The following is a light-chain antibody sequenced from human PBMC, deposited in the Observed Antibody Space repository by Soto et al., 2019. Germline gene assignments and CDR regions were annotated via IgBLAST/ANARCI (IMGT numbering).Light chain of an antibody. CDR3: QQYGSSPRT. Sequence: EIVLTQSPGTLSLSPGERATLSCRASQSVSSSYLAWYQQKHGQAPRLLIYGASSRATGIPDRFNGSGSGTDFTLTISRLEPEDFAVYYCQQYGSSPRTFGQGTKLEIK. CDR1: QSVSSSY. CDR2: GAS. V-gene: IGKV3-20*01. J-gene: IGKJ2*02.